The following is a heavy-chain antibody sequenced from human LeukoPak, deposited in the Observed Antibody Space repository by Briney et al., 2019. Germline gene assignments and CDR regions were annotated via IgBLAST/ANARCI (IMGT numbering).Heavy chain of an antibody. J-gene: IGHJ4*02. V-gene: IGHV4-34*01. CDR2: INHSGST. CDR1: GGSFSGYY. Sequence: PSETLSLTCAVYGGSFSGYYWSWIRQPPGKGLEWIGEINHSGSTNYNPSLKSRVTISVDTSKNQFSLKLSSVTAADTAVYYCARGRRLLEYWGQGTLVTVSS. CDR3: ARGRRLLEY. D-gene: IGHD3-3*01.